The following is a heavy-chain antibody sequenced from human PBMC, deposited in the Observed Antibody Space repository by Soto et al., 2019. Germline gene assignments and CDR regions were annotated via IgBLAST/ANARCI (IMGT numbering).Heavy chain of an antibody. CDR3: ARGFRSSWYNYYGMDV. J-gene: IGHJ6*02. CDR1: GFTFSSYD. V-gene: IGHV3-13*04. D-gene: IGHD6-13*01. CDR2: IGTAGDT. Sequence: EVQLVESGVGLVQPGGSLRLSCAASGFTFSSYDMHWVRQATGKGLEWVSAIGTAGDTYYPGSVKGRFTISRENAKNSLYLQMNSLRAGDTAVYYCARGFRSSWYNYYGMDVWGQGTTVTVSS.